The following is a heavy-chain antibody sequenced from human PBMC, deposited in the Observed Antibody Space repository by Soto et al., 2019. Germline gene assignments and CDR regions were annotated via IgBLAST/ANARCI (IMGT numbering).Heavy chain of an antibody. CDR1: GYTLTELS. J-gene: IGHJ5*02. Sequence: ASVKVSCKVSGYTLTELSMNWVRQAPGKGLEWMGGFDPEDGETIYAQKFQGRVTMTEDTSTDTAYMELSSLRSEDTAVYYCATDLYSSSWYAWWFDPWGQGTLVTVSS. CDR2: FDPEDGET. D-gene: IGHD6-13*01. V-gene: IGHV1-24*01. CDR3: ATDLYSSSWYAWWFDP.